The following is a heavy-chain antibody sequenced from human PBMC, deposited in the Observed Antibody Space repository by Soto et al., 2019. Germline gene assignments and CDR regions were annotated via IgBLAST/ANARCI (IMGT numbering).Heavy chain of an antibody. V-gene: IGHV1-69*13. J-gene: IGHJ6*02. CDR2: IIPIFGTA. CDR3: ARGARRFGELLFPLYYYYGMDV. D-gene: IGHD3-10*01. CDR1: GGTFSSYA. Sequence: SVKVSCKASGGTFSSYAISWVRQAPGQGLEWMGGIIPIFGTANYAQKFQGRVTITADESTSTAYMELSSLRSEDTAVYYCARGARRFGELLFPLYYYYGMDVWGQGTTVTSP.